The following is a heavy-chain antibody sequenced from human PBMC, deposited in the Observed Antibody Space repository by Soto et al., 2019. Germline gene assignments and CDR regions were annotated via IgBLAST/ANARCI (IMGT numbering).Heavy chain of an antibody. CDR2: ISYDGSNK. CDR1: GFTFSSYG. Sequence: GGSLRLSCAASGFTFSSYGMHWVRQAPGKGLEWVAVISYDGSNKYYADSVKGRFTISRDNSKNTLYLQMNSLRAEDTAVYYCAATYYDILTGYYMIGGGDYWGQGTLVTVSS. V-gene: IGHV3-30*03. J-gene: IGHJ4*02. D-gene: IGHD3-9*01. CDR3: AATYYDILTGYYMIGGGDY.